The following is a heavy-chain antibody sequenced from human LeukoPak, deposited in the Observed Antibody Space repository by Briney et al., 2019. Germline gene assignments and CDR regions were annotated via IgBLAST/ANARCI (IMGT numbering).Heavy chain of an antibody. CDR2: ISGTGDRT. V-gene: IGHV3-23*01. D-gene: IGHD3-10*01. J-gene: IGHJ4*02. CDR1: GFIFSSYG. CDR3: AKDRGYGSGSLTWDY. Sequence: GGTLRLSCAASGFIFSSYGMSWVRQAPGKGLEWVSAISGTGDRTFFPDSVKGRFTISRDNSKNTLYLQMNSLRAEDTAVYYCAKDRGYGSGSLTWDYWGQGTLVTVSS.